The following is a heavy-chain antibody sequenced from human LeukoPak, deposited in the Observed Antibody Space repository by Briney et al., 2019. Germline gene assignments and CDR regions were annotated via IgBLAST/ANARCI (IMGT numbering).Heavy chain of an antibody. CDR3: AKNRLGRYYDFWSGYDDAFEI. J-gene: IGHJ3*02. V-gene: IGHV3-30-3*02. CDR2: ISYDGSNK. CDR1: GFTFSSYA. Sequence: GRSLRLSCAASGFTFSSYAMHWVRQAPGKGLEWVAVISYDGSNKYYADSVKGRFTISRDNSKNTLYLQMNSLRAEDTAVYYCAKNRLGRYYDFWSGYDDAFEIWGQGTMVIVSS. D-gene: IGHD3-3*01.